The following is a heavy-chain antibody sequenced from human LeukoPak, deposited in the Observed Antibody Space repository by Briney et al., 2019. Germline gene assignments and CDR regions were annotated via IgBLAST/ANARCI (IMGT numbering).Heavy chain of an antibody. J-gene: IGHJ4*02. D-gene: IGHD3-16*01. CDR1: GRSISSGGYY. Sequence: PSETLSLTCTVSGRSISSGGYYWGWLRQPPGKGLEWFGSIYYSGSTYYNPSLKSRVTISVDTSKNQFSLKLSSVTAADTAVYYCASPGGGPTDYWGQGTLVTVSS. V-gene: IGHV4-39*01. CDR2: IYYSGST. CDR3: ASPGGGPTDY.